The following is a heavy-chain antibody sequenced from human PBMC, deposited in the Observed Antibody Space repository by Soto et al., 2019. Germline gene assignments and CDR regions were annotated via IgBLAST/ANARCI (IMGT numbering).Heavy chain of an antibody. CDR3: AKDRDGAAAGPTKFDGMAV. D-gene: IGHD6-13*01. J-gene: IGHJ6*02. CDR1: GFTFSSYA. CDR2: ISGSGDST. Sequence: EVQLLESGGGLVQPGGSLRLSCAASGFTFSSYAMSWVRQAPGKGREWVSDISGSGDSTYYADSVRGRFTISRDNSKNTLYLQMNSLRAEDTAVYYCAKDRDGAAAGPTKFDGMAVWGQGTTVTVSS. V-gene: IGHV3-23*01.